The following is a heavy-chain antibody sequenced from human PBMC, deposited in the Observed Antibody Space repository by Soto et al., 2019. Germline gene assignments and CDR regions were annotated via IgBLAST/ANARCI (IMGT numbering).Heavy chain of an antibody. V-gene: IGHV3-30-3*01. CDR3: ARDCSGGSCYISSPFDP. J-gene: IGHJ5*02. Sequence: GALRLSCAASGFTFSSYAMHWVRQAPGKGLEWVAVISYDGSNKYYADSVKGRFTISRDNSKNTLYLQMNSLRAEDTAVYYCARDCSGGSCYISSPFDPWGQGTLVTVSS. CDR2: ISYDGSNK. CDR1: GFTFSSYA. D-gene: IGHD2-15*01.